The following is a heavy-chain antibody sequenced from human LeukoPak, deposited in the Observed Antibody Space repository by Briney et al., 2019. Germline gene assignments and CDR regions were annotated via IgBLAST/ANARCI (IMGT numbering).Heavy chain of an antibody. V-gene: IGHV4-61*01. D-gene: IGHD4-11*01. J-gene: IGHJ4*02. CDR2: IYYSGST. CDR1: GGSISSGTYY. CDR3: ARDRVRGNSNPFFDY. Sequence: SETLSLTCTVSGGSISSGTYYWSWIRQPPGKGLEWIGYIYYSGSTNYNPSLKSRVTISVDTSKNQFSLKLNSVTAADTAVYYCARDRVRGNSNPFFDYWGQGTLVTVSS.